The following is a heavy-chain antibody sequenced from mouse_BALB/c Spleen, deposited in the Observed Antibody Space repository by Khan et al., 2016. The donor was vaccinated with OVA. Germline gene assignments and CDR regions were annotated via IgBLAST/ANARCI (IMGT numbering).Heavy chain of an antibody. V-gene: IGHV1-61*01. Sequence: QVQLKQSGPELMRPGTSVKLSCKASGYTFTNYWMNWVKQRPGQGLEWIGMIDTSDSKTPYNQLFKAQATFTVDTSSSTAYMHLTSLTTEDSACYYCARGGYGTAFAFWGQGTLVTVSA. CDR2: IDTSDSKT. CDR1: GYTFTNYW. D-gene: IGHD3-3*01. J-gene: IGHJ3*01. CDR3: ARGGYGTAFAF.